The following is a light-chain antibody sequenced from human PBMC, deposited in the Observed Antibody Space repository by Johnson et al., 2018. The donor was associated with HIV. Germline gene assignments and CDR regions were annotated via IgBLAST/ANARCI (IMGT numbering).Light chain of an antibody. Sequence: QSVLTQPPSVSAAPGQRVTISCSGSSSNIGKNYVSWYQQLPGTAPKLLIYENNKRPSGIPDRFSGSKYGTSATLGITGLQTENEADYYCGTWAISLVAYFFGIGTKVTVL. CDR2: ENN. CDR3: GTWAISLVAYF. CDR1: SSNIGKNY. J-gene: IGLJ1*01. V-gene: IGLV1-51*02.